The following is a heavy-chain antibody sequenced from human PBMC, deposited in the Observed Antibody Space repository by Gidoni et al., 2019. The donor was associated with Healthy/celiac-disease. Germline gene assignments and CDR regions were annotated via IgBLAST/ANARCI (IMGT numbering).Heavy chain of an antibody. CDR3: ARDTRYYYGSGSYYKTNGMDV. CDR2: IIPIFGTA. J-gene: IGHJ6*02. D-gene: IGHD3-10*01. CDR1: GGTFSSYA. V-gene: IGHV1-69*01. Sequence: QVQLVQSGAEVKKPGSSVKVSCKASGGTFSSYAISWVRQAPGQGLEWMGGIIPIFGTANYAQKFQGRVTITADESTSTAYMELSSLRSEDTAVYYCARDTRYYYGSGSYYKTNGMDVWGQGTTVTVSS.